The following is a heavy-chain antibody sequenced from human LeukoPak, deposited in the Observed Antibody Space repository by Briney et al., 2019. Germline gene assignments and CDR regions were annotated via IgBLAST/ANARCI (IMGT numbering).Heavy chain of an antibody. V-gene: IGHV3-30-3*01. CDR3: ASTDGGSDYYFDY. J-gene: IGHJ4*02. D-gene: IGHD2-15*01. CDR1: GFTFSSYA. Sequence: GGSLRLSCAASGFTFSSYAMHWVRQAPGKGLEWVAVISYDGNNKYYADSVKGRFTISRDNSKNTLYLQMNSLRAEDTAVYYCASTDGGSDYYFDYWGQGTLVTVSS. CDR2: ISYDGNNK.